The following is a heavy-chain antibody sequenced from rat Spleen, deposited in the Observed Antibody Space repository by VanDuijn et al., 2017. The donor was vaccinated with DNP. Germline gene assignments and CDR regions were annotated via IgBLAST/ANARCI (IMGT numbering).Heavy chain of an antibody. CDR3: ARGNNYGWYFDF. CDR1: GFIFSDYN. J-gene: IGHJ1*01. D-gene: IGHD1-10*01. V-gene: IGHV5S10*01. CDR2: IIYDGSRT. Sequence: EVQLVESGGGLVQPGRSLKLSCAASGFIFSDYNMAWVRQAPKKGLEWVASIIYDGSRTYYRDSVQGRFTISRDNAKSTLYLQMDSLRSEDTATYYCARGNNYGWYFDFWGPGTMVTVSS.